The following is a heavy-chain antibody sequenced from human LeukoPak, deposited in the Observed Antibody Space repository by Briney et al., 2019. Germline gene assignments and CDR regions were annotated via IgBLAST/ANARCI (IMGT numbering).Heavy chain of an antibody. D-gene: IGHD6-13*01. CDR2: IIPIDDST. V-gene: IGHV1-69*13. J-gene: IGHJ6*02. CDR3: ARHSGHSSWYYGLDV. CDR1: GGTFSNHA. Sequence: SVKVSCKASGGTFSNHAFSWVRQAPGQGLEWMGGIIPIDDSTNYVQKFQDRVMFTADEATNIIYMELGSLKSEDTAEYYCARHSGHSSWYYGLDVWGQGTTVIVSS.